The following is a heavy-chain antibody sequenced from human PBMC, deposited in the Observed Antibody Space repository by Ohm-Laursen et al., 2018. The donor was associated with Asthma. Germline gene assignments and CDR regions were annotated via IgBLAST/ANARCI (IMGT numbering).Heavy chain of an antibody. V-gene: IGHV4-31*03. D-gene: IGHD3-9*01. CDR1: GGSISSGSYY. CDR2: IYYSGST. J-gene: IGHJ4*02. CDR3: VRKDFDWPPGYCDY. Sequence: SETLSLTCTVSGGSISSGSYYWSWIRQHPGKGLEWIGYIYYSGSTYYNPSLKSRVTISIDTSKNQFSLKLSSVTAADTAVYYCVRKDFDWPPGYCDYWGQGTLVTVSS.